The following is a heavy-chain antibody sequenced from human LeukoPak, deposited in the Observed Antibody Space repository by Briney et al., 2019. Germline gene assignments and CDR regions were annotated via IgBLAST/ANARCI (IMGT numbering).Heavy chain of an antibody. Sequence: GASVKVSCKASGYTFTSYDINWVRQATGQGLEWMGWMNPNSGNTGYAQKFQGRVTMTRNTSISTAYMELSSLRSEDTAVYFCARARGRAMREGRATPGFYYYMDVWGKGTTVTVSS. D-gene: IGHD2-2*01. CDR3: ARARGRAMREGRATPGFYYYMDV. CDR1: GYTFTSYD. J-gene: IGHJ6*03. CDR2: MNPNSGNT. V-gene: IGHV1-8*01.